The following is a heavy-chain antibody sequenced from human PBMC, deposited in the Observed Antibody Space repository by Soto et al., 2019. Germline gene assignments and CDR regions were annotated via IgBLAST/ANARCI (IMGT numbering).Heavy chain of an antibody. D-gene: IGHD1-26*01. J-gene: IGHJ5*02. CDR1: GSSVSGDFY. V-gene: IGHV4-38-2*01. Sequence: SETLSLTCAVSGSSVSGDFYWAWIRQPPGKGLEWIGSVYPSGNTYYLPSLRGRISLSIDTSKNQISLTLTSVTAADTALFYSVAYRESHNCFGSWGQGTLVTVSS. CDR2: VYPSGNT. CDR3: VAYRESHNCFGS.